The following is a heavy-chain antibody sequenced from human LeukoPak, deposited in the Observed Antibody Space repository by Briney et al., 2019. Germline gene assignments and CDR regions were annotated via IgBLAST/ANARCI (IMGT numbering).Heavy chain of an antibody. CDR2: IYPGDSDT. Sequence: GESLKISCKASGYTFTNYWIGWVRQMPGKGLEWMGSIYPGDSDTRYSPSFQGQVTISADRSISTAYLQWNSLTASDTAMFYCVRLESGLYYFDYWGQGILVAVSS. V-gene: IGHV5-51*01. J-gene: IGHJ4*02. CDR1: GYTFTNYW. CDR3: VRLESGLYYFDY. D-gene: IGHD3/OR15-3a*01.